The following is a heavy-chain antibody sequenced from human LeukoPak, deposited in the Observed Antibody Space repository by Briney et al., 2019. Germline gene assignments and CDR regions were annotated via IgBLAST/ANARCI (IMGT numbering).Heavy chain of an antibody. CDR2: MDPNSGNT. CDR3: ARGKTKVGATTLGY. V-gene: IGHV1-8*01. CDR1: GYTFTSYD. Sequence: ASVKVSCKASGYTFTSYDINWVRQATGQGLEWMGWMDPNSGNTGYAQKFQGRVTMTRNTSISTAYMELSSLRSEDTAVYYCARGKTKVGATTLGYWGQGTLVTVSS. J-gene: IGHJ4*02. D-gene: IGHD1-26*01.